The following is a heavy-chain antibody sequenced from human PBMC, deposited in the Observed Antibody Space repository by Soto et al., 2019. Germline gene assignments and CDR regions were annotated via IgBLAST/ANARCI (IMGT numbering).Heavy chain of an antibody. Sequence: PSETLSLTCTVSGGSISSSSYYWGWIRQPPGKGLEWIGSIYYSGSTYYNPSLKSRVTISVDTSKNQFSLKLSSVTAADTAVYYCARGPLGVFPYYSYRDVGGKGPRVTVPS. CDR1: GGSISSSSYY. J-gene: IGHJ6*03. CDR2: IYYSGST. V-gene: IGHV4-39*01. CDR3: ARGPLGVFPYYSYRDV. D-gene: IGHD3-10*01.